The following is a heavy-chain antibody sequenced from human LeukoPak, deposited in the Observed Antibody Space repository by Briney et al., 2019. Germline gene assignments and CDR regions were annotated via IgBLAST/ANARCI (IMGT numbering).Heavy chain of an antibody. CDR1: GFTFDDYA. V-gene: IGHV3-9*01. CDR2: ISWNSGTI. CDR3: ARDFREGAAAGTLDY. D-gene: IGHD6-13*01. Sequence: GRSLRLSCAASGFTFDDYAMHWVRQAPGKGLEWVSGISWNSGTIGYADSVKGRFTISRDNSKNTLYLQMNSLRAEDTAVYYCARDFREGAAAGTLDYWGQGTLVTVSS. J-gene: IGHJ4*02.